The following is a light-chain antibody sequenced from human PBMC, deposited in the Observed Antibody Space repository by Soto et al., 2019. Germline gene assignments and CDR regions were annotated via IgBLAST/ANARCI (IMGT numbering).Light chain of an antibody. CDR2: AAA. J-gene: IGKJ4*01. CDR1: QSIVRN. CDR3: QQYNNLPLT. V-gene: IGKV3-15*01. Sequence: EIGMTQSPATLSVSPGERATLSCRASQSIVRNLVWHQQKPGQAPGLLIYAAATRATGIPARFSGSGSGTEFTLTITSLQSQPFAVSSCQQYNNLPLTFGGGTKVDIK.